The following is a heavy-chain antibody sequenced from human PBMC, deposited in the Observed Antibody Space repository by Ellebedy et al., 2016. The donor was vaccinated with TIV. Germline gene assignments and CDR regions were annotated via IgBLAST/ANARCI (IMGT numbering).Heavy chain of an antibody. CDR1: GYTFTRYY. Sequence: AASVKVSCKASGYTFTRYYIHWVRQAPGQGFEYMGIINPSGGRTSYAQKFQGRVTMTRGTSTSTFYMELSSLRSEDTAVYYCARVGDGSDYWGQGTLVTVSS. J-gene: IGHJ4*02. CDR3: ARVGDGSDY. D-gene: IGHD2-15*01. CDR2: INPSGGRT. V-gene: IGHV1-46*01.